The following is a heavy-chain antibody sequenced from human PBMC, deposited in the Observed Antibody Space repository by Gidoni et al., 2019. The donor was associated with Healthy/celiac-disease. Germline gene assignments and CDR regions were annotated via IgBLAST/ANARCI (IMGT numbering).Heavy chain of an antibody. Sequence: QVQLQASGPGRVNTSQTLSITCTVSGGSISIGSHHWSWIRQPARKGLEWIGRIYTRGRTNSNPPLKSRVAISVDTSMNHFSLKLSSGTAADTAVYHWARDGKQGLWSPKARYCMDVWGQGTTGTVSS. V-gene: IGHV4-61*02. CDR3: ARDGKQGLWSPKARYCMDV. CDR2: IYTRGRT. J-gene: IGHJ6*02. CDR1: GGSISIGSHH. D-gene: IGHD2-21*01.